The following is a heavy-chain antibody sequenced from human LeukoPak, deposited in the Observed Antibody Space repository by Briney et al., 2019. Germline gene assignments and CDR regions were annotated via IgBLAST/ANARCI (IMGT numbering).Heavy chain of an antibody. J-gene: IGHJ4*02. V-gene: IGHV3-21*01. Sequence: GGSLRLSCAASGFTFSDYSMNWVRQAPGKGLEWLSCIGSSTTSHIYYADSVKGRFTISRDNAKNSLYLQMNGLRPEDTAVYYRARDRSNSRDLDNWGQGTLVTVSS. CDR3: ARDRSNSRDLDN. CDR1: GFTFSDYS. D-gene: IGHD4-11*01. CDR2: IGSSTTSHI.